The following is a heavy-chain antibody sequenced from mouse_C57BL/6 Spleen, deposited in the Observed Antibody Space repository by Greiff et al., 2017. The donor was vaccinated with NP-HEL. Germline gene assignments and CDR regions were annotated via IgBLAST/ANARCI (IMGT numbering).Heavy chain of an antibody. CDR1: GYTFTDYE. D-gene: IGHD2-12*01. CDR2: IDPETGGT. V-gene: IGHV1-15*01. Sequence: QVQLQQSGAELVRPGASVTLSCKASGYTFTDYEMHWVKQTPVHGLEWIGAIDPETGGTAYNQKFKGKAILTADKSSSTAYMELRSLTSEDSAVYYCTRGGAYYSLYWYFDVWGTGTTVTVSS. CDR3: TRGGAYYSLYWYFDV. J-gene: IGHJ1*03.